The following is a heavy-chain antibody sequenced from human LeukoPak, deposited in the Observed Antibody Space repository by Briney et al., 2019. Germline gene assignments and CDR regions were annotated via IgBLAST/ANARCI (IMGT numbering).Heavy chain of an antibody. Sequence: PGGSLRLSCAASGFTFSDYYMSWIRQAPGKGLEWVSYISSSGSTIYYADSVKGRFTISRDNAKNSLYLQMNSLRAEDTAVYYCARDIPFYYYYMDVWGKGTTVTVSS. J-gene: IGHJ6*03. V-gene: IGHV3-11*04. CDR1: GFTFSDYY. CDR2: ISSSGSTI. CDR3: ARDIPFYYYYMDV.